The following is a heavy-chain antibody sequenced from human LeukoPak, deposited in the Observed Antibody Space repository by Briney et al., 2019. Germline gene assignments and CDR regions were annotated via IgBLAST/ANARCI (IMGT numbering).Heavy chain of an antibody. CDR3: ARVVGSPGTTVIWFDP. CDR2: IYYSGST. V-gene: IGHV4-59*01. Sequence: PSETLSLTCTVSGGSISSYYWSWIRQPPGKGLEWIGYIYYSGSTNYNSSLKSRVTISVDTSKNQFSLKLSSVTAADTAVYYCARVVGSPGTTVIWFDPWGQGTLVTVSS. D-gene: IGHD4-17*01. CDR1: GGSISSYY. J-gene: IGHJ5*02.